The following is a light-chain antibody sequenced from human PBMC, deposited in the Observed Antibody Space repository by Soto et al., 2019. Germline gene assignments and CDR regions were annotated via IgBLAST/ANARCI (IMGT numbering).Light chain of an antibody. Sequence: DIQVTQSPSLLSASVGDRVTITCRASQGISSYLAWYQQKPGKAPKLLISAASTLQSGVPSRFSGSGSGTEFTLTISSLQPEDFATYYCQQFDSYPLTFGGGTELEIK. CDR3: QQFDSYPLT. CDR2: AAS. CDR1: QGISSY. J-gene: IGKJ4*01. V-gene: IGKV1-9*01.